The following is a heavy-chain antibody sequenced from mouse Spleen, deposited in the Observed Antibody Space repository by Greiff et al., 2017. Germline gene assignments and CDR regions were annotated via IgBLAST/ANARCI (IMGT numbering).Heavy chain of an antibody. J-gene: IGHJ4*01. V-gene: IGHV5-6-2*01. CDR1: GFTFSSYA. D-gene: IGHD1-1*02. CDR2: INSNGGST. CDR3: ARRVLSLYAMDY. Sequence: EVKLMESGGGLVKPGGSLKLSCAASGFTFSSYAMSWVRQTPEKRLEWVAAINSNGGSTYYPDTVKDRFTISRDNAKNTLYLQMSSLRSEDTALYYCARRVLSLYAMDYWGQGTSVTVSS.